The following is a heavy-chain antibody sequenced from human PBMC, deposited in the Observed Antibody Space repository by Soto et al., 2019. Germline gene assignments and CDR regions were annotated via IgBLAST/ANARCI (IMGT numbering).Heavy chain of an antibody. V-gene: IGHV1-58*01. CDR3: EADATAWQQMVPSDY. CDR2: IAVGSGYT. CDR1: GFTFTSSA. Sequence: SVKGSFKASGFTFTSSAFQWVRQARGQRLEWIGWIAVGSGYTNYAQRFQDRVTLTRDMSTATTYMELSRLTSEDTAIYYCEADATAWQQMVPSDYWGQGTLVTVSS. D-gene: IGHD2-8*01. J-gene: IGHJ4*02.